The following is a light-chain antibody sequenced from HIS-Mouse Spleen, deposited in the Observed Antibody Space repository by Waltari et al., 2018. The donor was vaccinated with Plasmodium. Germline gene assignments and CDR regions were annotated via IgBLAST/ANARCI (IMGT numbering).Light chain of an antibody. CDR3: QQYGSSSWT. J-gene: IGKJ1*01. Sequence: IVLTQSPGTLSLSPGERATLSCRASQSVSSCYLAWYQQKPGQAPRLLIYGASSRATGIPDRFSGSGSGTDFTLTISRLEPEDFAVYYCQQYGSSSWTFGQGTKVEIK. V-gene: IGKV3-20*01. CDR2: GAS. CDR1: QSVSSCY.